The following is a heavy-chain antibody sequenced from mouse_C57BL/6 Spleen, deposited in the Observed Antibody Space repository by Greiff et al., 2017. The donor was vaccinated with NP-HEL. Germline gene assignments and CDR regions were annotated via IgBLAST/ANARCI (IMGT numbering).Heavy chain of an antibody. CDR2: IRNKANGYTT. D-gene: IGHD2-4*01. CDR1: GFTFTDYY. Sequence: EVMLVESGGGLVQPGGSLSLSCAASGFTFTDYYMSWVRQPPGKALEWLGFIRNKANGYTTEYSASVKGRFTISRDNSQSILYLQMNALRAEDSATYYCARYWALYDYDVPGYFDVWGTGTTVTVSS. CDR3: ARYWALYDYDVPGYFDV. J-gene: IGHJ1*03. V-gene: IGHV7-3*01.